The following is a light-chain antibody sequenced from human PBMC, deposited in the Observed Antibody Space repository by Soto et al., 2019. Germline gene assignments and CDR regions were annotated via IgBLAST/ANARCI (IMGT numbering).Light chain of an antibody. CDR1: SSDDGGYNY. CDR3: SSYAASNNFYFV. V-gene: IGLV2-8*01. Sequence: QPVLTQPPSASGSPGQSVTISCTGTSSDDGGYNYVSWYQQYPGRAPKLMIYEVTKRPSGVPDRFSGSKSGNTASLTVSGLPAEDEADYYCSSYAASNNFYFVFGGGTKVTVL. CDR2: EVT. J-gene: IGLJ3*02.